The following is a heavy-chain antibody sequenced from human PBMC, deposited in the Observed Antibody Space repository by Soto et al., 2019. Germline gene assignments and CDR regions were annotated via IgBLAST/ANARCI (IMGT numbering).Heavy chain of an antibody. CDR1: GGSFSGYY. CDR2: INHSGST. CDR3: ARRFYGDYYFDY. Sequence: PSETLSLTCAVYGGSFSGYYWSWIRQPPGKGLEWIGEINHSGSTNYNPSLKSRVTISVDTSKNQFSLKLSSVTAADTAVYYCARRFYGDYYFDYWGQGTLVTVSP. D-gene: IGHD4-17*01. V-gene: IGHV4-34*01. J-gene: IGHJ4*02.